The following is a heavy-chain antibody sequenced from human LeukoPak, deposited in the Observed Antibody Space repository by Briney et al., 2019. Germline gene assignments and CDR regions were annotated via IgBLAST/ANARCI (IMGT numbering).Heavy chain of an antibody. Sequence: APVKVSCKASGYTFTTYGISWVRQAPGQGLEWMGWISAYNGNTNYAQKLQGRVTMTTDTSTSTAYMELRSLRSDDTAVYYCARERRYSGSYVIDYWGQGTLVTVSS. CDR3: ARERRYSGSYVIDY. CDR2: ISAYNGNT. J-gene: IGHJ4*02. V-gene: IGHV1-18*01. CDR1: GYTFTTYG. D-gene: IGHD1-26*01.